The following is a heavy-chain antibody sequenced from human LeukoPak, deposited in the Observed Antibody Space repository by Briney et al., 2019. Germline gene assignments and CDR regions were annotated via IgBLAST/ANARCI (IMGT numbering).Heavy chain of an antibody. CDR1: GYSFTSYW. V-gene: IGHV5-51*01. J-gene: IGHJ4*02. D-gene: IGHD5-24*01. CDR2: IYPGDSDT. CDR3: ARLSPERWLQFLDY. Sequence: GESLKISCKGSGYSFTSYWIGWVRQMPGKGLGWMGIIYPGDSDTRYSPSFQGQVPISADKSISTAYLQWSSLKASDTAMYYCARLSPERWLQFLDYWGQGTLVTVSS.